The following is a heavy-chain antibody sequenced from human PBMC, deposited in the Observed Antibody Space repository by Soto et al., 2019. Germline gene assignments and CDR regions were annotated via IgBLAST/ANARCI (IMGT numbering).Heavy chain of an antibody. V-gene: IGHV3-7*01. J-gene: IGHJ4*02. CDR3: ARHGSSCFDY. Sequence: GGSLRLSCAASGFTFSNFWMGWVRQAPGRGLEWLANINENGATKYFLDSVKGRFTISRDNVKNSLYLEMNSLRAEDTAFYFCARHGSSCFDYWGQGALVTVSS. CDR1: GFTFSNFW. D-gene: IGHD3-10*01. CDR2: INENGATK.